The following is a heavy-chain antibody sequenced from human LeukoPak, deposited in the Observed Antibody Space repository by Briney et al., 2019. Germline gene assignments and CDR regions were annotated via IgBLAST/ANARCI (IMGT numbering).Heavy chain of an antibody. CDR3: ARGPTLIGVAGTWPLDD. V-gene: IGHV3-21*01. CDR1: GFTFSDYS. CDR2: ISSASSYK. J-gene: IGHJ4*02. Sequence: PGGSLRLSCAASGFTFSDYSMEWVRRAPGKGLEWVSSISSASSYKYYGDSVKGRFTISRDNAKNSLYLQMNSLRAEDTAVYYCARGPTLIGVAGTWPLDDWGQGTLVIVSS. D-gene: IGHD6-19*01.